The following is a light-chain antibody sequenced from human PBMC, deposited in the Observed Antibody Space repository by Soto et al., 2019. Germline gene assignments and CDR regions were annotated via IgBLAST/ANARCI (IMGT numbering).Light chain of an antibody. V-gene: IGLV2-14*01. CDR3: SSYAHSSTVV. CDR1: SSDVGGYNY. CDR2: EVS. Sequence: QSALTQPASVSGSPGQSITISCTGTSSDVGGYNYVSWYQQHPGKAPKLMIYEVSYRPSGVSNRFSGSKSGKTASLTISGLQAEDEADYYCSSYAHSSTVVFGGGNKVTVL. J-gene: IGLJ2*01.